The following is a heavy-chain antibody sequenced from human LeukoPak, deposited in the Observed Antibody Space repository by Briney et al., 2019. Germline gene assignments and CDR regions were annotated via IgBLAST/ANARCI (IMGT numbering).Heavy chain of an antibody. CDR3: ARDRFLRRPEPADY. J-gene: IGHJ4*02. Sequence: GGSLRLSCAASGFTFDDYGMSWVRQGPGKGLEWVSGINWNGGRTGYADSVKGRFTISRDNAKNSLCLQMNSLRAEDPALYYCARDRFLRRPEPADYWGQGTLVTVSS. V-gene: IGHV3-20*04. D-gene: IGHD1-14*01. CDR2: INWNGGRT. CDR1: GFTFDDYG.